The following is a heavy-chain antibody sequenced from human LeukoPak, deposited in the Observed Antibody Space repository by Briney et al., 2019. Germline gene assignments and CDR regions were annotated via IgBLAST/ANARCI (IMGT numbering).Heavy chain of an antibody. V-gene: IGHV1-2*03. CDR2: FNPISGGT. Sequence: LGASVKVSCKASGYTFSDFYLHWVRQAPGQGLEWMGRFNPISGGTDYAQKFQGRVIMTRDTSTSTAYMEMSGLRSDDTAVYYCARDISGVGNYWGQGTLATVSS. J-gene: IGHJ4*02. CDR1: GYTFSDFY. D-gene: IGHD3-3*02. CDR3: ARDISGVGNY.